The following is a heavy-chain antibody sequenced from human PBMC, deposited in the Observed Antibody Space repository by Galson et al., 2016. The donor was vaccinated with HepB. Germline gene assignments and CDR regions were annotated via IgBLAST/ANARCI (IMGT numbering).Heavy chain of an antibody. CDR1: GSSVNSGGYY. J-gene: IGHJ3*01. CDR2: IFYNGIT. V-gene: IGHV4-31*03. Sequence: TLSLTCSVSGSSVNSGGYYWNWIRQHPTKGLEWIGYIFYNGITSYSKSLKSRFTISLDTSKSQFSLNLTSVTAAAPAVYFCARPFGSGTFPFDVWGQGTMVLVSS. D-gene: IGHD3-10*01. CDR3: ARPFGSGTFPFDV.